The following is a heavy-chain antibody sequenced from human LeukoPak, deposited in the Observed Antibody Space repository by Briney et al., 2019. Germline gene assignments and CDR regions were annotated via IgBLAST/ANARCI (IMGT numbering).Heavy chain of an antibody. Sequence: SETLSLTCTVSGGSIGTSYWAWIRQPPGKGLEWIAYIHYSGATSYNPSLESRVTISVDKSKNQFSLKLRSVTAADTAVYYCARHGSYSSSWSLPYWYFDLWGRGTLVTVSS. CDR3: ARHGSYSSSWSLPYWYFDL. J-gene: IGHJ2*01. CDR1: GGSIGTSY. V-gene: IGHV4-59*08. D-gene: IGHD6-13*01. CDR2: IHYSGAT.